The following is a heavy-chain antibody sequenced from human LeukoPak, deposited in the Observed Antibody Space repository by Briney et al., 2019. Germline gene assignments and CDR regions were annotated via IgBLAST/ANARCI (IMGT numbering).Heavy chain of an antibody. Sequence: SGPTLVKPTQPLTLTCTFSGFSLSTGGVGVGWIRQPPGKALEWLALIYWNDDKRYSPSLKSRLTITKDTSKNQVVLTMTNMDPVDTATHYCAHTPGIAQLDAFDIWGQGTMVTVSS. V-gene: IGHV2-5*01. D-gene: IGHD6-13*01. CDR1: GFSLSTGGVG. CDR2: IYWNDDK. J-gene: IGHJ3*02. CDR3: AHTPGIAQLDAFDI.